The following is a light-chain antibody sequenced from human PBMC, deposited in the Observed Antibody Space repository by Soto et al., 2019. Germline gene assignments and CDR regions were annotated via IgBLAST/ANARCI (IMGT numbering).Light chain of an antibody. CDR2: GAS. J-gene: IGKJ2*01. CDR3: QQYESSPPSYT. V-gene: IGKV3-20*01. CDR1: QSLTSSY. Sequence: EIVLTQSPGTLSLSPGERATLSCRTSQSLTSSYLAWYQQKPGRAPRLLIYGASSRVTGIPDRLSGSGSGPDFTLTISRMEPEDFAVYYCQQYESSPPSYTFGQGTKLEIK.